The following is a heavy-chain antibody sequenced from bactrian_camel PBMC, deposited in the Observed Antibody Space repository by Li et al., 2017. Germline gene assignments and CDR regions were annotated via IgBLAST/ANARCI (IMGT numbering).Heavy chain of an antibody. CDR3: AAKSPGGGWYAPGSYNA. CDR2: IDRHHMI. J-gene: IGHJ6*01. V-gene: IGHV3S53*01. CDR1: GNNLRAYS. D-gene: IGHD6*01. Sequence: HVQLVESGGGSVQAGDSLTLSCSYSGNNLRAYSMGWFRQAPGQAREGIATIDRHHMIMYADSVKGRFTISHDNANSTTFLQMNSLEPEDSAMYYCAAKSPGGGWYAPGSYNAWGQGTQV.